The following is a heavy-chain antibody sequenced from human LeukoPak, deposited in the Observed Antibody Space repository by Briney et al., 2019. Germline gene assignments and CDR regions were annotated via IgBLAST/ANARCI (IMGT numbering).Heavy chain of an antibody. D-gene: IGHD3-10*01. CDR3: ARDFNYYGSGSFPDY. Sequence: ASVKVSCKASGYTFTGYYMHWVRQAPGQGLEGMGWINPNSGGTNYAQKFQGRVTMTRDTSISTAYMELSRLRSDDTAVYYCARDFNYYGSGSFPDYWGQGTLVTVSS. V-gene: IGHV1-2*02. CDR1: GYTFTGYY. J-gene: IGHJ4*02. CDR2: INPNSGGT.